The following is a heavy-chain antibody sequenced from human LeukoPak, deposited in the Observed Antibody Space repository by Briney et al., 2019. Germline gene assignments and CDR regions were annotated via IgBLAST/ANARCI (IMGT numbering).Heavy chain of an antibody. CDR3: ARDRAPDY. CDR2: ISYDGSNK. CDR1: GFTFSSYA. V-gene: IGHV3-30*04. Sequence: QPGGSLRLSCAASGFTFSSYAMHWVRQAPGKGLEWVAVISYDGSNKYYADSVKGRFTISRDNSKNTLYLQMNSLRAEDTAVYYCARDRAPDYWGQGTLVTVSS. J-gene: IGHJ4*02.